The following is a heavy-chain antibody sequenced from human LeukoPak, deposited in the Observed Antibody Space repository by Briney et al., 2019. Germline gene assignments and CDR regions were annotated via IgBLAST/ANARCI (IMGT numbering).Heavy chain of an antibody. CDR3: AREAGDYDAVDI. Sequence: GGSLRLSCAASGFIFSSYGMHWVRQAPGKGLVWVSRINSDGSSTSYADSVEGRFTISRDNAKNTLYLQMNSLSAEDTAVYYSAREAGDYDAVDIWGPATMVTVSS. V-gene: IGHV3-74*01. J-gene: IGHJ3*02. CDR1: GFIFSSYG. CDR2: INSDGSST. D-gene: IGHD4-11*01.